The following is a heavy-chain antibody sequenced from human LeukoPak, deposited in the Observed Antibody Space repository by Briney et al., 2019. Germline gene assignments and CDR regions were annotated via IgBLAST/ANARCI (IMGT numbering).Heavy chain of an antibody. CDR2: IIPIFGTA. V-gene: IGHV1-69*05. D-gene: IGHD1-26*01. Sequence: GSSVKVSCKASGGTFSSYAISWVRQAPGQGLEWMGGIIPIFGTANYAQKFQGRVTMTTDTSTSTAYMELKTLRSDDTAVYFCARAGYSRFVDDLDYWGQGTLVTVSS. CDR3: ARAGYSRFVDDLDY. CDR1: GGTFSSYA. J-gene: IGHJ4*02.